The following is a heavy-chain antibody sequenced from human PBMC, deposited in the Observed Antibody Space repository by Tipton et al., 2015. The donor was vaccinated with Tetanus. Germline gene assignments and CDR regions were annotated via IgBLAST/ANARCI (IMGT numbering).Heavy chain of an antibody. CDR1: GGSISSSSYY. CDR3: ARVGGTAMVSYYYYGMDV. D-gene: IGHD5-18*01. CDR2: IYYSGST. J-gene: IGHJ6*02. Sequence: TLSLTCTVSGGSISSSSYYWGWIRQPPGKGLEWIGSIYYSGSTYYNPSLKSRVTISVDTSKNQFSLKLSSVTAADTAVYYCARVGGTAMVSYYYYGMDVWGQGTTVTVSS. V-gene: IGHV4-39*01.